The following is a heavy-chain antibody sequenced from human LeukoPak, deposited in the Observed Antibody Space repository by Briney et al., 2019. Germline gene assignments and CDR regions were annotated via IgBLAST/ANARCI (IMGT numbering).Heavy chain of an antibody. D-gene: IGHD6-13*01. Sequence: SETLSLTCTVSGGSISGTSYYWGWIRQSPGKGLEWIGYIYYSETANYNPSLKSRVTISVDTSKNQFSLKLTSVTAADTAVYYCARVYYSSSYDYWYFDLWGRGTLVTVSS. CDR2: IYYSETA. CDR3: ARVYYSSSYDYWYFDL. V-gene: IGHV4-61*05. J-gene: IGHJ2*01. CDR1: GGSISGTSYY.